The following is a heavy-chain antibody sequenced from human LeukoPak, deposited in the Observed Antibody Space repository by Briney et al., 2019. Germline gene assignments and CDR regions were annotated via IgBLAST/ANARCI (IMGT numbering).Heavy chain of an antibody. V-gene: IGHV3-48*03. J-gene: IGHJ6*02. D-gene: IGHD3-3*01. CDR3: ARGDGGYYYGMDV. CDR2: ISVSGGTI. Sequence: GGSLRLSCAASGFTFSSYEMNWVRQAPGKGLEWVSYISVSGGTIKHADSVKGRFTISRDNAKNSLYLHLNSLRVEDTAFYYCARGDGGYYYGMDVWGQGTTVTVSS. CDR1: GFTFSSYE.